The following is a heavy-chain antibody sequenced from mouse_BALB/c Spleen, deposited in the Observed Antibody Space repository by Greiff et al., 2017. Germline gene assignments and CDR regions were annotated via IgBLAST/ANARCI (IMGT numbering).Heavy chain of an antibody. J-gene: IGHJ4*01. CDR2: ISSGGSYT. CDR3: AREGNYGGAMDY. Sequence: EVQVVESGGDLVKPGGSLKLSCAASGFTFSSYGMSWVRQTPDKRLEWVATISSGGSYTYYPDSVKGRFTISRDNAKNTLYLQMSSLKSEDTAMYYCAREGNYGGAMDYWGQGTSVTVSS. CDR1: GFTFSSYG. D-gene: IGHD2-1*01. V-gene: IGHV5-6*01.